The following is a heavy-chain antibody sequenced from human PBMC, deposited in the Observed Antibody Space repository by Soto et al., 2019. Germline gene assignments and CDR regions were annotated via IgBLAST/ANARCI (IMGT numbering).Heavy chain of an antibody. CDR3: ARGFFHDSRGLIDL. D-gene: IGHD3-3*01. V-gene: IGHV3-13*01. CDR1: GFSFSDHD. Sequence: GGSLRLSCAASGFSFSDHDMHWARRPTGRGLEWLSVIGTAGERYHADSVKGRFTISRESAKNSIYLQMNNLTAGDTAIYYCARGFFHDSRGLIDLWGQGTLVTVSS. CDR2: IGTAGER. J-gene: IGHJ4*02.